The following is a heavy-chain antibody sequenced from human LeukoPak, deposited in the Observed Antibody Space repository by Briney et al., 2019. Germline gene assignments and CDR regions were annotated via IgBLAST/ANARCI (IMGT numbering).Heavy chain of an antibody. Sequence: SVKVSCKASGGTFSSYAISWVRQAPGPGLEWMGGIIPIFGTANYAQKFQGRVTITTDESTSTAYMELSSLRSEDTAVYYCARVSLSYCGGDCYGPHNWFDPWGQGTPVTVSS. CDR2: IIPIFGTA. CDR1: GGTFSSYA. CDR3: ARVSLSYCGGDCYGPHNWFDP. V-gene: IGHV1-69*05. J-gene: IGHJ5*02. D-gene: IGHD2-21*02.